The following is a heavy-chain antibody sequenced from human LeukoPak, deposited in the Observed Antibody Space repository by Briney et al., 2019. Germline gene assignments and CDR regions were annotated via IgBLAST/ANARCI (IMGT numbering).Heavy chain of an antibody. J-gene: IGHJ2*01. CDR1: GFIFSDYG. D-gene: IGHD5-18*01. CDR2: VRNDGGDK. CDR3: ARDTAMVYWYFDL. Sequence: GGSLRLSCAASGFIFSDYGMHWVRQAPGKGLEWVTMVRNDGGDKYYADSVRGRFTISRDNSKNTLYLQMNSLRPEDTAVYYCARDTAMVYWYFDLWGRGTLVTVSS. V-gene: IGHV3-30*02.